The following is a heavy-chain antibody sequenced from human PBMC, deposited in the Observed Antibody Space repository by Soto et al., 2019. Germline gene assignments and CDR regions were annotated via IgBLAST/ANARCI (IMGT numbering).Heavy chain of an antibody. CDR1: GYSFTRYW. Sequence: GESLKLSCKGSGYSFTRYWIGWVRQMPGKGLEWMGIIYPGDSDTRYSPSFQGQVTISADKSISTAYLQWSSLKASDTAMYYCARSDSSGWYDYYFDYWGQGTLVTVS. J-gene: IGHJ4*02. CDR2: IYPGDSDT. CDR3: ARSDSSGWYDYYFDY. D-gene: IGHD6-19*01. V-gene: IGHV5-51*01.